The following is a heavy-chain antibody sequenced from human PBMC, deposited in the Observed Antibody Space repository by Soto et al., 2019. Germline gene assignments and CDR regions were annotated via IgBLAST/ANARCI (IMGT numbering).Heavy chain of an antibody. CDR3: ARDSAVVVAATPYYYYGMDF. D-gene: IGHD2-15*01. CDR1: GGTFSSYA. J-gene: IGHJ6*02. V-gene: IGHV1-69*01. CDR2: IIPIFGTA. Sequence: QVQLVQSGAEVKKPGSSVKVSCKASGGTFSSYAISWVRQAPGQGLEWMGGIIPIFGTANYAQKFQGRVTITADESTSTAYMELSSLRSEDTAVYYCARDSAVVVAATPYYYYGMDFWGQGTTVTVSS.